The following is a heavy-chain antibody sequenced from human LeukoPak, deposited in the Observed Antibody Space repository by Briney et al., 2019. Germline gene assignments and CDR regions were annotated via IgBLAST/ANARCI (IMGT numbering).Heavy chain of an antibody. V-gene: IGHV3-30-3*01. J-gene: IGHJ5*02. CDR2: ISYDGSNK. Sequence: GRSLRLSCAASGFTFSSYAMHWVRQAPGKGLEWVAVISYDGSNKYYADSVKGRFTISRDNSKNTLYLQMNSLRAEDTAVYYCARDSSWELRANWFDPWGQGTLVTVSS. CDR3: ARDSSWELRANWFDP. CDR1: GFTFSSYA. D-gene: IGHD1-26*01.